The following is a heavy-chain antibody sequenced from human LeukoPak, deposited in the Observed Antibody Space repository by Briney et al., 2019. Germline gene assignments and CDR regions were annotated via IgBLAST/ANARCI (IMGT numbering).Heavy chain of an antibody. CDR3: ARGSDPTFDFWSGYPHYYMDV. D-gene: IGHD3-3*01. CDR2: IKQDGSEK. CDR1: GFTFSNYW. V-gene: IGHV3-7*01. Sequence: HPGGSLRLSCAASGFTFSNYWMSWVRQAPGKGIEWVANIKQDGSEKNYVDSVKGRFTISRDNAKNSLYLQMNSLRTEDTAVYYCARGSDPTFDFWSGYPHYYMDVWGKGTTVTVSS. J-gene: IGHJ6*03.